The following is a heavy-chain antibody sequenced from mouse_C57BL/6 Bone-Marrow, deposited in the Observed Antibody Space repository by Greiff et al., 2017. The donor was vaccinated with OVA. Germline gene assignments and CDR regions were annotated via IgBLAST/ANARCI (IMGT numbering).Heavy chain of an antibody. V-gene: IGHV1-53*01. Sequence: QVQLQQPGTELVKPGASVKLSCKASGYTFTSYWMHWVKQRPGQGLEWIGNINPSNGGTNYNEKFKSKATLTVDKSSSTAYMQLSSLTSEDSAVYDCARGLRRGAWFAYWGQGTLVTVSA. J-gene: IGHJ3*01. CDR2: INPSNGGT. CDR3: ARGLRRGAWFAY. CDR1: GYTFTSYW. D-gene: IGHD2-4*01.